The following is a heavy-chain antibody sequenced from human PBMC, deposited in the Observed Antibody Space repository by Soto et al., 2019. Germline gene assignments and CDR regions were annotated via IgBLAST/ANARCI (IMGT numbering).Heavy chain of an antibody. Sequence: KPSETLSLTCTVSGGSISSYYWSWIRQPPGKGLEWIGYIYYSGSTNYNPSLKSRVTISVDTSKNQFSLKLSSVTAADTAVYYCARDQGDGYLDYWGQGTLVTVSS. V-gene: IGHV4-59*01. CDR2: IYYSGST. D-gene: IGHD2-8*01. CDR1: GGSISSYY. CDR3: ARDQGDGYLDY. J-gene: IGHJ4*02.